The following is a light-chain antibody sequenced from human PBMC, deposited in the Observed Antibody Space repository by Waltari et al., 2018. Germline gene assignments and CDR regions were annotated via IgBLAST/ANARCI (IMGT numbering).Light chain of an antibody. J-gene: IGLJ2*01. CDR1: SSDIGGYDY. CDR2: DII. Sequence: QSALTQPASVSGSPGQSITISCTGTSSDIGGYDYVSWYKQHPGKAPKLMIYDIIKRPSGVSDRFSGSKSGNTASLTISGLQAEDEADYYCSSYAPSSTVFGGGTKLTVL. V-gene: IGLV2-14*03. CDR3: SSYAPSSTV.